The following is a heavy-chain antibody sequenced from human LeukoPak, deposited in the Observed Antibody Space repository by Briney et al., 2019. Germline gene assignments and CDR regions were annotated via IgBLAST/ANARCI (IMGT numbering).Heavy chain of an antibody. D-gene: IGHD5-12*01. V-gene: IGHV3-23*01. J-gene: IGHJ4*02. CDR2: IRRSGGTT. CDR1: GFTFSTFD. Sequence: PGGSLRLSCVASGFTFSTFDMSWVRQAPGKGLEWVSVIRRSGGTTYYSDSVRGRFTISRDTSKNTLFLQMNSLRAEDTALYFCVKGAWLDYWGQGTLVTVSS. CDR3: VKGAWLDY.